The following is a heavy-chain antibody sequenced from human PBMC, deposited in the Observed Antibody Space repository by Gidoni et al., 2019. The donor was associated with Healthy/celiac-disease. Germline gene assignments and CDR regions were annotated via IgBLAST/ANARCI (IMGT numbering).Heavy chain of an antibody. D-gene: IGHD7-27*01. Sequence: EVQLLESGGCLVQPGGSLSLSCAASGFTFSSYAMSWVRQAPGKGLEGISAISGSGCSTYYADSVKVRVTISRDNSKNTLYLQMNSLRAEYTAVYDCAKDGDAEDYYYYGMDVWGQGTTVTVSS. CDR3: AKDGDAEDYYYYGMDV. V-gene: IGHV3-23*01. J-gene: IGHJ6*02. CDR2: ISGSGCST. CDR1: GFTFSSYA.